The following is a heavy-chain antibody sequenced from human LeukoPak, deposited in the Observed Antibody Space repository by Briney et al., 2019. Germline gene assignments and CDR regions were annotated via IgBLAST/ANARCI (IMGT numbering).Heavy chain of an antibody. CDR2: INPNSGDT. J-gene: IGHJ3*02. CDR1: GYTFTGYY. V-gene: IGHV1-2*06. CDR3: AREVIGSSWHTGAVDI. Sequence: ASVKVSCKASGYTFTGYYMHWVRQAPGQGLEWMGRINPNSGDTVYAQKFQGRVTMSRDTSISTAYMELSRLRSDDTAVYYCAREVIGSSWHTGAVDIWGQGTMVTVSP. D-gene: IGHD6-13*01.